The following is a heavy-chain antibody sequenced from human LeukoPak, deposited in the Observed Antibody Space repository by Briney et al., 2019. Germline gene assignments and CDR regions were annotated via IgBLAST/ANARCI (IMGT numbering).Heavy chain of an antibody. CDR2: IIPILGIA. Sequence: ASVKVSCKASGGTFSSYAIRWVRQAPGQGLEWMGRIIPILGIANYAQKFQGRVTITADKSTSTAYMELSSLRSEDTAVYYCARETGYDILTGYDPYYFDYWGQGTLVTVSS. J-gene: IGHJ4*02. V-gene: IGHV1-69*04. CDR1: GGTFSSYA. CDR3: ARETGYDILTGYDPYYFDY. D-gene: IGHD3-9*01.